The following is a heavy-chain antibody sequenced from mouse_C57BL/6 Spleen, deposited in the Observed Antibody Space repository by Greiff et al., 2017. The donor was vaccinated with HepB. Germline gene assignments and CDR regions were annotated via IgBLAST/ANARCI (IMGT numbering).Heavy chain of an antibody. CDR3: ARGRKNSSGSFAY. V-gene: IGHV1-82*01. J-gene: IGHJ3*01. CDR1: GYAFSSSW. CDR2: IYPGDGDT. D-gene: IGHD3-2*02. Sequence: QVQLQQPGPELVKPGASVKISCKASGYAFSSSWMNWVKQRPGKGLEWIGRIYPGDGDTNYNGKFKGKATLTADKSSSTAYMQLSSLTSEDSAVYFCARGRKNSSGSFAYWGQGTLVTVSA.